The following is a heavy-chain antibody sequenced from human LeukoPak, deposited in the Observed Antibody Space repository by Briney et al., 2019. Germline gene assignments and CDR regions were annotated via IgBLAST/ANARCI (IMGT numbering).Heavy chain of an antibody. CDR2: IYYRGST. D-gene: IGHD5-12*01. J-gene: IGHJ6*04. CDR3: ASLSGYASFNYYYYYGMDV. V-gene: IGHV4-59*01. CDR1: GGSISSYY. Sequence: PSETLSLTCTVSGGSISSYYWSWIRQPPGKGLEWIGYIYYRGSTNYNPSLKSRVTISVDTSKNQFSLKLSSVTAADTAVYYCASLSGYASFNYYYYYGMDVWGKGTTVTVSS.